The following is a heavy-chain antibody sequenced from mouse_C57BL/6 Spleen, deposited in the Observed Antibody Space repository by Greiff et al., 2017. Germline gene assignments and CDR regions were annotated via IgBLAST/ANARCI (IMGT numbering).Heavy chain of an antibody. CDR1: GYTFTSYW. Sequence: QVQLKEPGAELVMPGASVKLSCKASGYTFTSYWMHWVKQRPGQGLEWIGEIDPSDSYTNYNHKFKGKSTLTVDKSSSTAYMQLSSLTSEDSAVXYCARYGYGSSSYYFDYWGKGTTLTVSS. CDR3: ARYGYGSSSYYFDY. CDR2: IDPSDSYT. J-gene: IGHJ2*01. V-gene: IGHV1-69*01. D-gene: IGHD1-1*01.